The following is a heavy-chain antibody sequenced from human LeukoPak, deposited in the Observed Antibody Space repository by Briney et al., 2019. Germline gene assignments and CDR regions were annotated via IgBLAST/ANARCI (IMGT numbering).Heavy chain of an antibody. CDR1: GFTFDDYG. J-gene: IGHJ6*03. Sequence: PGGSLRLSCSASGFTFDDYGMSWVRQAPGKGLEWVSGINWNGGSTGYADSVKGRFTISRDNAKNSLYLQMNSLRAEDTALHYCARVLGGYYYYYMDVWGKGTTVTVSS. V-gene: IGHV3-20*04. CDR2: INWNGGST. D-gene: IGHD3-16*01. CDR3: ARVLGGYYYYYMDV.